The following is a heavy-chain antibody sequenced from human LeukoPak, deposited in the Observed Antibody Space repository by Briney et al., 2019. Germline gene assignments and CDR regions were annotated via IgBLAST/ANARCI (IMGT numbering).Heavy chain of an antibody. CDR2: IYYSGST. V-gene: IGHV4-39*01. D-gene: IGHD3-22*01. CDR1: GGSISSRSYY. J-gene: IGHJ4*02. CDR3: ARHYGSSGYFYSVGY. Sequence: NPSETLSLTCTGSGGSISSRSYYWGWIRQPPGKGLEWIGSIYYSGSTYYNPSLKSRVTISVDTSKNQFSLKLSSVTAADTAVYYCARHYGSSGYFYSVGYWGQGTLVTVSS.